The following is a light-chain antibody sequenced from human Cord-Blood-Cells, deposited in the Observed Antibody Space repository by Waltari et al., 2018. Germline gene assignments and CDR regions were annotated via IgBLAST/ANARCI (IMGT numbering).Light chain of an antibody. V-gene: IGKV1-5*03. CDR1: QSISSW. J-gene: IGKJ1*01. CDR3: QQYNSYWT. CDR2: KAS. Sequence: DIQMTQSPSTLSASVGARVTITCRASQSISSWLAWYQQKPGKAPKLLIYKASSLESGVPSRFSGSGSGTEFTLTIRSLQPDDFATYYCQQYNSYWTFGQGTKVEIK.